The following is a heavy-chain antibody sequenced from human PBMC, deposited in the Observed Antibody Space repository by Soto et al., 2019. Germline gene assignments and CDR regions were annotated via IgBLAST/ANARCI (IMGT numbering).Heavy chain of an antibody. Sequence: ASVKVSCKASGYTFTSYGISWVRQAPGQGLEWMGWISAYNGNTNYAQKLQGRVTMTTDTSTSTAYMELRSLRSDDTAVYYCATLGRRPLGDGVAGPYYYYYMDVWGKGTTVTVSS. CDR3: ATLGRRPLGDGVAGPYYYYYMDV. CDR2: ISAYNGNT. D-gene: IGHD3-3*01. J-gene: IGHJ6*03. CDR1: GYTFTSYG. V-gene: IGHV1-18*01.